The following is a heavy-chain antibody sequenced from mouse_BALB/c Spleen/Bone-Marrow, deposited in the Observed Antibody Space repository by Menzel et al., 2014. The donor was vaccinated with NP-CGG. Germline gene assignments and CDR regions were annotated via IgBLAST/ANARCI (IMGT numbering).Heavy chain of an antibody. D-gene: IGHD2-4*01. CDR3: AREGLRRRAAMDY. J-gene: IGHJ4*01. V-gene: IGHV5-9-4*01. Sequence: VKLMESGGGLVKPGGSLKLSCAASGFTFSSYAMSWVRQSPEKRLEWVAEISSGGSYTYYPDTVTGRFTISRDNAKNTLYLEMSSLRSEDTAMYYCAREGLRRRAAMDYWGQGASATISS. CDR2: ISSGGSYT. CDR1: GFTFSSYA.